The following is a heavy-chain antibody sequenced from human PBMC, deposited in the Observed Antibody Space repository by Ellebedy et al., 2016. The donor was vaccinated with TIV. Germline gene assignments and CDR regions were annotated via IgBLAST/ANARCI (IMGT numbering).Heavy chain of an antibody. Sequence: SGPTLVKPTQTLTLTCTFSGFSLRTAAMGVSWIRQPPGRALEWLALIYWDDDKHYSPSLKTRLTVTKDTSENQVVLTLTDMNPIDTATYYCARANIGARRFYGDVFDIWGPGTMVTVSS. CDR1: GFSLRTAAMG. J-gene: IGHJ3*02. V-gene: IGHV2-5*08. CDR3: ARANIGARRFYGDVFDI. CDR2: IYWDDDK. D-gene: IGHD6-6*01.